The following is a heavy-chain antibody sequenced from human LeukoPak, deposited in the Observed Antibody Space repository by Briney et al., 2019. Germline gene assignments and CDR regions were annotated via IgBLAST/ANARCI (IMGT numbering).Heavy chain of an antibody. CDR2: INAGNGNT. D-gene: IGHD3-10*01. CDR1: GYTFTSYA. V-gene: IGHV1-3*01. CDR3: ARATRVSYGMDV. Sequence: ASVKVSCKASGYTFTSYAMHWVRHAPGQTLEWMGWINAGNGNTKYSQKFQGRVTITRDTSASTAYMELSSLRSEDTAVYYRARATRVSYGMDVWGKGTTVTVSS. J-gene: IGHJ6*04.